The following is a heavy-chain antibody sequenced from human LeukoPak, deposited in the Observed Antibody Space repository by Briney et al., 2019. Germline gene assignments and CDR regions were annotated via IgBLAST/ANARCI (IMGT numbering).Heavy chain of an antibody. V-gene: IGHV5-51*01. D-gene: IGHD5-18*01. CDR3: ARRGYSYGIPSFDY. Sequence: GASVKVSCKASGYTFTSYYMHWVRQMPGKGLEWMGIIYPGDSDTRYSPSFQGQVTISADKSISTAYLQWSSLKASDTAMYYCARRGYSYGIPSFDYWGQGTLVTVSS. CDR2: IYPGDSDT. CDR1: GYTFTSYY. J-gene: IGHJ4*02.